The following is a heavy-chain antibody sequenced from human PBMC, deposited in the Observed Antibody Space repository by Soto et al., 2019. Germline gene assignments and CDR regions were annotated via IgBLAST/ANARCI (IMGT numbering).Heavy chain of an antibody. CDR2: INPSGGST. CDR3: ARGDTGYCSGWYGDWFDP. V-gene: IGHV1-46*01. CDR1: GYTFTSYY. J-gene: IGHJ5*02. D-gene: IGHD6-19*01. Sequence: ASVKVSCKASGYTFTSYYMHWVRQAPGQGLEWMGIINPSGGSTSYAQKFQGRVTMTRDTSTSTVYMELSSLRSEDTALYYCARGDTGYCSGWYGDWFDPWGQGTLVTVSS.